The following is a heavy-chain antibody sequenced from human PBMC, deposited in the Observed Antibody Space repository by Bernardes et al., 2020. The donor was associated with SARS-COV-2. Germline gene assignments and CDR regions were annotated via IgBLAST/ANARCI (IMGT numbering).Heavy chain of an antibody. D-gene: IGHD3-9*01. CDR3: AKDRRATLVNYYLDV. V-gene: IGHV3-23*01. CDR2: ISGSGYTI. CDR1: GFTFSSNS. Sequence: GGSLRLSCAASGFTFSSNSMTWVRQAPGKGLEWVSVISGSGYTIYYADSVKGRFTISRDNSKNTLYLQMNSLRAEDTAIYYCAKDRRATLVNYYLDVWGKGTTVTVSS. J-gene: IGHJ6*03.